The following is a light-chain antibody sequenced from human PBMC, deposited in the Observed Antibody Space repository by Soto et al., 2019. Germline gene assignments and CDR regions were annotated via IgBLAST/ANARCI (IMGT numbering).Light chain of an antibody. Sequence: AIQMTQSPSSLSASVGDRVPITCRARQDIRNDLGWYQQKPGKTPKLLIFAASSLQSGVPSRFSGSGSGTDFTLTISSMQPEDCATYYCLQDFNYPGTFGQGTKVEIE. CDR2: AAS. J-gene: IGKJ1*01. CDR1: QDIRND. CDR3: LQDFNYPGT. V-gene: IGKV1-6*01.